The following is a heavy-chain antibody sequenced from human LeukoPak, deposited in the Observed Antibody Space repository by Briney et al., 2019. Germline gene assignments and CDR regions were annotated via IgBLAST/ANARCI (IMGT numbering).Heavy chain of an antibody. Sequence: PGGSLRLSCAASGFTFSGYWMHWVRQVPGKGLVWVSHINSDGSEIDYADSVKGRFTISRDNAKNTLYLQMNSLRAEDTAVYYCARTWELLPDFDYWGQGTLVTVSS. D-gene: IGHD1-26*01. J-gene: IGHJ4*02. V-gene: IGHV3-74*01. CDR3: ARTWELLPDFDY. CDR2: INSDGSEI. CDR1: GFTFSGYW.